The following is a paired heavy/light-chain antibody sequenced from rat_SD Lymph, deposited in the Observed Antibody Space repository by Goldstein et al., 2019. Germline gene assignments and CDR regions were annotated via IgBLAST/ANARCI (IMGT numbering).Light chain of an antibody. CDR1: QDIGNY. CDR3: HQYYEYPNT. V-gene: IGKV14S8*01. CDR2: GAT. J-gene: IGKJ2-1*01. Sequence: DIQMTQSPSSMSASLGDTVTINCLASQDIGNYLSWYQQKPGKSPKLMIYGATNLEDGVPSRFSGSRSGSDYSLTINSLGYDDEGIYHCHQYYEYPNTFGAGTKLELK.
Heavy chain of an antibody. CDR3: ARGLYTTDYYPYYFDY. CDR2: IIPIIDTT. V-gene: IGHV1-56*01. D-gene: IGHD1-6*01. CDR1: GYTFTSYS. J-gene: IGHJ2*01. Sequence: EVKLQQSGDELVRPGASVKISCKASGYTFTSYSMHWVKQRPGQGLEWIGAIIPIIDTTEYNQKFKGKATLTADKSSNTANMELSRLTSEDSAVYYCARGLYTTDYYPYYFDYWGQGVMVTVSS.